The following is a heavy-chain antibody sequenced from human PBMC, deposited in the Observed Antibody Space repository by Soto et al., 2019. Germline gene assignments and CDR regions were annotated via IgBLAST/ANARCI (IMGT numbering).Heavy chain of an antibody. CDR2: ISAYNGNT. D-gene: IGHD1-1*01. CDR3: ARDPAVLERRFPWFDP. Sequence: GASVKVSCKASGYTFTSDGISWVRQAPGQGLEWMGWISAYNGNTNYAQKLQGRVTMTTDTSTSTAYMELRSLRSDDTAVYYCARDPAVLERRFPWFDPWGQGTLVTVSS. J-gene: IGHJ5*02. V-gene: IGHV1-18*01. CDR1: GYTFTSDG.